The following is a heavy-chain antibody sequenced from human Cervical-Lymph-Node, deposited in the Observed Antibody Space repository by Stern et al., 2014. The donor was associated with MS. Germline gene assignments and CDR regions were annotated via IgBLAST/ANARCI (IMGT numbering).Heavy chain of an antibody. V-gene: IGHV3-15*01. CDR1: GFTFRNAW. Sequence: EVQLVESGGGLVKPGGSLRLSCAASGFTFRNAWMTWIRQAPGKGLECVGRIKSKTDGGTTDYAAPVKGRFTISRDDSKNTLYLQMNSLKTEDTAVYYCTTLDRSYPYYYYGMDVWGQGTTVTVSS. D-gene: IGHD1-26*01. CDR3: TTLDRSYPYYYYGMDV. CDR2: IKSKTDGGTT. J-gene: IGHJ6*02.